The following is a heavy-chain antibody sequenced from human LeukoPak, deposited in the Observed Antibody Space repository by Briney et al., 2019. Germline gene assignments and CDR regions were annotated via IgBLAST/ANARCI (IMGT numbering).Heavy chain of an antibody. D-gene: IGHD2-15*01. Sequence: PSETLSLTCTVSGGSISSYYWSWIRQPAGKGLEGIGYIYYSGSTNYNPSLKSRVTISVDTSKNHFSLKLSSVTAAEPAVYYCARGGGGALYCSGGSCYSELDYWGQGTLVTVSS. CDR3: ARGGGGALYCSGGSCYSELDY. CDR1: GGSISSYY. J-gene: IGHJ4*02. V-gene: IGHV4-59*01. CDR2: IYYSGST.